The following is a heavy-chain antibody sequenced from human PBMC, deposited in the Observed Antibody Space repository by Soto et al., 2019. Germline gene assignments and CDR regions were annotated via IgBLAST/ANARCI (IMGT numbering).Heavy chain of an antibody. CDR3: AKERSYGGGGDYDGADY. CDR2: ISGSGGST. J-gene: IGHJ4*02. Sequence: EVQLLESGGGLVQPGGSLRLSCAASGFTFSSYAMSWVRQAPGKGLEWVSAISGSGGSTYYADSVKGRFTISRDNSKNTLYLQMNSLRAEDTAVYYCAKERSYGGGGDYDGADYWGQGTLVTVSS. CDR1: GFTFSSYA. V-gene: IGHV3-23*01. D-gene: IGHD4-17*01.